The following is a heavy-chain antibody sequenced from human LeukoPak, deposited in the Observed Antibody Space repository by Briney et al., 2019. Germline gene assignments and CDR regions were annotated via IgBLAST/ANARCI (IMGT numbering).Heavy chain of an antibody. Sequence: GGSLRLSCAASGFTFSTFIMNWVRQAPGKGLEWVSYISGSSSTIYYADSVKGRFTISRDNSKNSLYLQMNSLRAEDTAVYYCARDNWGLDYWGQGTLVTVSS. CDR1: GFTFSTFI. CDR3: ARDNWGLDY. D-gene: IGHD7-27*01. J-gene: IGHJ4*02. CDR2: ISGSSSTI. V-gene: IGHV3-48*01.